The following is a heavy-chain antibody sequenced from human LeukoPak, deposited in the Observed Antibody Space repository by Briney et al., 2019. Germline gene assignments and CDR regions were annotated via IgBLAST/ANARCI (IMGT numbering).Heavy chain of an antibody. CDR3: ARGHCSSTSCYTRSYFDY. CDR2: INHSGST. CDR1: GGSFSGYY. Sequence: SETLSLTCAVYGGSFSGYYWSWIRQPPGKGLEWIGEINHSGSTNYNPSLKSRVTISVDTSKNQSSLKLSSVTAADTAVYYCARGHCSSTSCYTRSYFDYWGQGTLVTVSS. V-gene: IGHV4-34*01. J-gene: IGHJ4*02. D-gene: IGHD2-2*02.